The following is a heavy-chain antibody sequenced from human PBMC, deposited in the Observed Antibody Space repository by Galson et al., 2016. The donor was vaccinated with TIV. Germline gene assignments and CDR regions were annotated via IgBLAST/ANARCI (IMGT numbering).Heavy chain of an antibody. D-gene: IGHD2-15*01. CDR3: ARARRVARVVVAATGMAIDH. J-gene: IGHJ4*02. Sequence: CTVSGGSISTGDYYWMWIRQPPGKGLEWIGSIYYSGSTYYNPSLKSRLTVSVDTSKNQFSLKLSSVTAADTAVFYCARARRVARVVVAATGMAIDHWGQGTLVTVSS. CDR2: IYYSGST. CDR1: GGSISTGDYY. V-gene: IGHV4-30-4*01.